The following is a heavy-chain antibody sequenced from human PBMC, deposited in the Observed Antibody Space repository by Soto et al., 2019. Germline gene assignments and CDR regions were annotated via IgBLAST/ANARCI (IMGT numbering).Heavy chain of an antibody. J-gene: IGHJ5*02. Sequence: GGSLRLSCAASGFTFSSYAMSWVRQAPGKGLEWVSAISGSGGSTYYADSVKGRFTISRDNSKNTLYLQMNSLRAEDTAVYYCAKGTTGTTSSSLWFDPWGQGTPVTVSS. CDR2: ISGSGGST. CDR1: GFTFSSYA. CDR3: AKGTTGTTSSSLWFDP. D-gene: IGHD1-1*01. V-gene: IGHV3-23*01.